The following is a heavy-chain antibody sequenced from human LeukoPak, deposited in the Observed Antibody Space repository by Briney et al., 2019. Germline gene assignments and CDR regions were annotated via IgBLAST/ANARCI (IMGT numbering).Heavy chain of an antibody. CDR1: GLTFSGFW. V-gene: IGHV3-7*03. J-gene: IGHJ3*01. D-gene: IGHD6-6*01. CDR3: TRSSYSSSSSV. CDR2: INSDGSEG. Sequence: GGSLRLSCAVSGLTFSGFWMSWSRQAPGKGLEWVASINSDGSEGYYADVVKGRFTISRVNAKNSLYLQINSLRAEDTAVYYCTRSSYSSSSSVWGQGTMVTVSS.